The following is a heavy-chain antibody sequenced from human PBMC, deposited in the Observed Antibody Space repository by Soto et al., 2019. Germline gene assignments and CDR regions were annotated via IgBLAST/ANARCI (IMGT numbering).Heavy chain of an antibody. D-gene: IGHD2-2*01. CDR3: ARDCADCASSSCYGFFGY. CDR2: ISGSGIST. Sequence: EVQLLESGGGLVQPGGSLRLSCAASGFTFSNYAMTWVRQAPGKGLEWVSAISGSGISTFYADSVKGRFTISRDNSKNTLYLQMNSLRAADTAVYYCARDCADCASSSCYGFFGYWGQGTLVTVSS. V-gene: IGHV3-23*01. CDR1: GFTFSNYA. J-gene: IGHJ4*02.